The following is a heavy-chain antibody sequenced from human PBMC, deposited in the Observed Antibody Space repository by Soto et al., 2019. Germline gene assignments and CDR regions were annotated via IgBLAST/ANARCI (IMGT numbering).Heavy chain of an antibody. J-gene: IGHJ6*02. CDR1: GGTFISYS. CDR3: ARDTLDSGYDSPYYYYGMDV. Sequence: SVKVSCKASGGTFISYSISWVLQAPGQGLEWMGGIIPIFGTANYAQKFQGRVTITADESTSTAYMELSSLRSEDTAVYYCARDTLDSGYDSPYYYYGMDVWGQGTTVTVSS. V-gene: IGHV1-69*13. D-gene: IGHD5-12*01. CDR2: IIPIFGTA.